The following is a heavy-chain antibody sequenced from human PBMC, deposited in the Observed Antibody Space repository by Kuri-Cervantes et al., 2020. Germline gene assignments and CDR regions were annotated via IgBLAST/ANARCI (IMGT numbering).Heavy chain of an antibody. CDR2: IYSDGST. Sequence: GGSLRLSGAAFGFTVSSNYMSWVRQTPGRGLEWVSFIYSDGSTYYADSVKGRFTISRDNSKNMLFLQMNSLRGEDTAMYYCARYVDVEASCGDCDAFDIWGQGTMVTVSS. J-gene: IGHJ3*02. V-gene: IGHV3-53*01. CDR3: ARYVDVEASCGDCDAFDI. CDR1: GFTVSSNY. D-gene: IGHD2-21*02.